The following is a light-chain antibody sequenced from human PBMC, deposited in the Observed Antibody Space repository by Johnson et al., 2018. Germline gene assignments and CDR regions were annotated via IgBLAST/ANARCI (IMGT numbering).Light chain of an antibody. CDR2: ENN. CDR1: SSNIGNNY. V-gene: IGLV1-51*02. J-gene: IGLJ1*01. Sequence: QSVLTQPPSVSAAPGQKVTISCSGRSSNIGNNYVSWYQQLPGTAPKLLIYENNKRPSGIPDRFSGSKSGTSATLGITGLQTGDEADYYCGTWDSRLSAGNVFGTGTKVTVL. CDR3: GTWDSRLSAGNV.